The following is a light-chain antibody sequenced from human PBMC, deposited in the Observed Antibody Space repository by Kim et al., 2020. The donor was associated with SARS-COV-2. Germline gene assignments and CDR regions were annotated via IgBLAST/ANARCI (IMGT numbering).Light chain of an antibody. CDR1: QGIGDY. Sequence: DIQMTQSPSSLSASVGDRVTITCRASQGIGDYLAWYQHKPGKVPKLLIYSASTLQSGVPSRFSGSGSATDFTLTISSLQAEDVATYYCQIYNTARRTFGHGTQVDIK. J-gene: IGKJ1*01. CDR3: QIYNTARRT. CDR2: SAS. V-gene: IGKV1-27*01.